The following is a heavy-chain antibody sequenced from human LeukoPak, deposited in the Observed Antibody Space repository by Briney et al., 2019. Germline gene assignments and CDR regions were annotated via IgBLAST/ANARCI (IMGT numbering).Heavy chain of an antibody. D-gene: IGHD1-26*01. Sequence: GGSLRLSCAASGFTFSSYAMSWVRQAPGKGLEWVSAISGSGGSTYYADSVKGRFTISRDNSKNTLYLQMNSLRAEDTALYYCAKDREENRGMVAHAPFDYWGQGTLVTVSS. CDR2: ISGSGGST. J-gene: IGHJ4*02. CDR3: AKDREENRGMVAHAPFDY. CDR1: GFTFSSYA. V-gene: IGHV3-23*01.